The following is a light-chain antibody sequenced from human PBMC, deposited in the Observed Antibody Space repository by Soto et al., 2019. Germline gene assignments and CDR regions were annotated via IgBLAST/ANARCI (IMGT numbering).Light chain of an antibody. J-gene: IGLJ3*02. CDR1: NSDVGSYNL. V-gene: IGLV2-23*02. CDR2: DVN. CDR3: CSYAGSSTGV. Sequence: QSVLTQPASVSWSPGQSITISCTGTNSDVGSYNLVSWYQHHPGKAPQLMIYDVNKWPSGVSNRFSGSKSGNTASLTISGLQAEDEADYYCCSYAGSSTGVFGGGTTLTVL.